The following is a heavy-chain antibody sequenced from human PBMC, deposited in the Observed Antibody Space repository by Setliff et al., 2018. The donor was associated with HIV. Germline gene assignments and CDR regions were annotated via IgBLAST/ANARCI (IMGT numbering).Heavy chain of an antibody. CDR2: ISSTGGTT. D-gene: IGHD3-3*01. J-gene: IGHJ4*02. V-gene: IGHV3-23*01. CDR1: GFTFSRYA. Sequence: GSLRLSCAVSGFTFSRYAMSWVRQAPGKGLEWVSGISSTGGTTYYTDSVKGRFTISRDNSKNTLYLQMNSLRAEDTAVYYCAKELGFWSGYSGPPLAYWGQGTLVTVSS. CDR3: AKELGFWSGYSGPPLAY.